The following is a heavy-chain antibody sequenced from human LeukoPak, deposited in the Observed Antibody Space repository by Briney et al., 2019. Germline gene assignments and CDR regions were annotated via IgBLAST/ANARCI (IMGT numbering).Heavy chain of an antibody. CDR3: ARDGSYSSGPTPHWFDP. V-gene: IGHV1-18*01. D-gene: IGHD6-19*01. CDR2: ISAYNGNT. Sequence: ASVKVSCKASGYTFTSYGISWVRQAPGQGLEWMGWISAYNGNTNYAQKLQGRVTMTTDTSTSTAYMELRSLRSDDTAVYYCARDGSYSSGPTPHWFDPWGQGTLVTVSS. J-gene: IGHJ5*02. CDR1: GYTFTSYG.